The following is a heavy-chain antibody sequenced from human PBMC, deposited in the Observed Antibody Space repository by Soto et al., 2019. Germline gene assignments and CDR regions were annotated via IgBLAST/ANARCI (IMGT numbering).Heavy chain of an antibody. D-gene: IGHD2-2*03. CDR2: IIPIFGTA. J-gene: IGHJ5*02. CDR1: GGTFSSYA. Sequence: QVQLVQSGAEVKKPGSSVKVSCKASGGTFSSYAISWVRQAPGQGLEWMGGIIPIFGTANYAQKFQGRVTFSADHSTGKAYWGVRGVRCGGRSVYYWRGDPRVGCIPVFGYSFHPGGQRPLV. CDR3: RGDPRVGCIPVFGYSFHP. V-gene: IGHV1-69*01.